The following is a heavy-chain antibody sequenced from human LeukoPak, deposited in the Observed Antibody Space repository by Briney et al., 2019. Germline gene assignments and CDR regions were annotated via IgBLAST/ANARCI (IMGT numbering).Heavy chain of an antibody. V-gene: IGHV1-46*01. D-gene: IGHD3-16*02. CDR2: INPSGGST. Sequence: ASVKVSCKASGYTFTSYGISWVRQAPGQGLEWMGIINPSGGSTSYAQKFQGRVTMTRDMSTSTVYMELSSLRSEDTAVYYCARDGSYYVWGSYRYVGYFDYWGQGTLVTVSS. CDR1: GYTFTSYG. J-gene: IGHJ4*02. CDR3: ARDGSYYVWGSYRYVGYFDY.